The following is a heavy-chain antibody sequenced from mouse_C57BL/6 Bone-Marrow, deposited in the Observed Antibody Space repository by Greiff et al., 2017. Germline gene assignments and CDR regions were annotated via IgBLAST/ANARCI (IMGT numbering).Heavy chain of an antibody. D-gene: IGHD1-1*01. V-gene: IGHV10-1*01. J-gene: IGHJ1*03. CDR1: GFSFNTYA. Sequence: EVQLVESGGGLVQPKGSLKLSCAASGFSFNTYAMNWVRQAPGKGLEWVARIRSKSNNYATYYADSVKDRFTISRDDSESMLYLQMNNLKTEDTAMYYCVRHDYYGSPFDVWGTGTTVTVSS. CDR2: IRSKSNNYAT. CDR3: VRHDYYGSPFDV.